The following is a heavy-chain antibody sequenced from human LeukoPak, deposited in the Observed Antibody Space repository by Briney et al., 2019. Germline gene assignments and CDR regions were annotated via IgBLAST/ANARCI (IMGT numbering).Heavy chain of an antibody. Sequence: AETLSLTCSVSGGSISSHSWSWIRQAPGKGLEWIGYIDYRGSSNYNPSLKSRVTISADPSKNQFSLKLTSVTAADTATYYCARDHPVADWAADIWGRGTMVTVSP. CDR1: GGSISSHS. CDR3: ARDHPVADWAADI. V-gene: IGHV4-59*11. J-gene: IGHJ3*02. CDR2: IDYRGSS. D-gene: IGHD3-9*01.